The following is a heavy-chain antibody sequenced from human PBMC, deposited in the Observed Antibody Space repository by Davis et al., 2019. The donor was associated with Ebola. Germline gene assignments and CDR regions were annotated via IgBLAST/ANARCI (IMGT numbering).Heavy chain of an antibody. CDR1: GGSISRDGSY. CDR2: IYYSGST. Sequence: PSETLSLTCTVSGGSISRDGSYWTWIRQHPGKGLEWIGYIYYSGSTYYKPSLKSRVTILLATSKNQFSLNLYSVTAADTAVYYCARDLRYDSSGYDYYFYMDVWGKGTTVTVSS. D-gene: IGHD3-22*01. J-gene: IGHJ6*03. CDR3: ARDLRYDSSGYDYYFYMDV. V-gene: IGHV4-31*03.